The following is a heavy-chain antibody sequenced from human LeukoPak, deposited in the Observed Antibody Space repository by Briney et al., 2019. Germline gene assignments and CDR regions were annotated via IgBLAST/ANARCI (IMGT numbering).Heavy chain of an antibody. CDR2: INPNSGGT. D-gene: IGHD6-6*01. CDR1: GYTLTGYY. J-gene: IGHJ4*02. Sequence: ASVKVSCKASGYTLTGYYMHWVRQAPGQGLEWMGRINPNSGGTNYAQKFQGRVTMTRDTSISIAYMELSRLRSDDTAVYYCARTIAARLLDYWGQGTLVTVSS. CDR3: ARTIAARLLDY. V-gene: IGHV1-2*06.